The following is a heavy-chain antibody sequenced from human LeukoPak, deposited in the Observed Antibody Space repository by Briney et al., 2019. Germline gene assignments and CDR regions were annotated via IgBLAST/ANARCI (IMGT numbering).Heavy chain of an antibody. J-gene: IGHJ1*01. Sequence: SETLSLTCTVSGGSISSGSYYWSWIRQPAGKGLEWIGRIYTSGSTNYNPSLKSRVTISVDTSKNQFSLKLSSVTATDTAVYFCASPRGDDSGGYYTWYFHHWGQGILVTVSS. CDR2: IYTSGST. D-gene: IGHD3-22*01. CDR1: GGSISSGSYY. CDR3: ASPRGDDSGGYYTWYFHH. V-gene: IGHV4-61*02.